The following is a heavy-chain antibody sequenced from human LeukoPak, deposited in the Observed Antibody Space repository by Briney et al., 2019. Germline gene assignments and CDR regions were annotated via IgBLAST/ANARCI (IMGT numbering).Heavy chain of an antibody. D-gene: IGHD3-22*01. V-gene: IGHV3-23*01. CDR2: ISGSGGST. Sequence: GGSLRLSCAASGFTFSSYAMSWVRQAPGKGLEWVSAISGSGGSTYYADSVKGRFTISRDNSKNTLYLQMNSLRAEDTAVYYCAKVDSYSGGYYYDYWGQGTLVTVSS. J-gene: IGHJ4*02. CDR3: AKVDSYSGGYYYDY. CDR1: GFTFSSYA.